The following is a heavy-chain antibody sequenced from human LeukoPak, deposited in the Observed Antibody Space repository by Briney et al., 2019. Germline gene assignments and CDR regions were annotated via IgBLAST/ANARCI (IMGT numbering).Heavy chain of an antibody. Sequence: GGSLRLSCAASGFTFSSYSMNWVRQAPGKGLEWVSSNSSSSSYIYYADSVKGRFTISRDNAKNSLYLQMNSLRAEDTAVYYCARADSSSWPLDYWGQGTLVTVSS. CDR3: ARADSSSWPLDY. CDR2: NSSSSSYI. V-gene: IGHV3-21*01. CDR1: GFTFSSYS. D-gene: IGHD6-13*01. J-gene: IGHJ4*02.